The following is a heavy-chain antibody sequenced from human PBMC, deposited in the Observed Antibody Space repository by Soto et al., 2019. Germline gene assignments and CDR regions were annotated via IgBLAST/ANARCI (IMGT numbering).Heavy chain of an antibody. D-gene: IGHD3-22*01. CDR3: ARDREDYYDSSGYYYTPYY. CDR1: GYTFTSYY. V-gene: IGHV1-46*01. J-gene: IGHJ4*02. CDR2: INPSGGST. Sequence: EASVKVSCKASGYTFTSYYMHWVRQAPGQGLEWMGIINPSGGSTSYAQKFQGRVTMTRDTSTSTVYMELSSLRSEDTAVYYCARDREDYYDSSGYYYTPYYWGQGTLVTVSS.